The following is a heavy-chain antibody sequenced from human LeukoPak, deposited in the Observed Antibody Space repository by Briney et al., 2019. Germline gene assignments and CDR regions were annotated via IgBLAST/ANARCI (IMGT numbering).Heavy chain of an antibody. Sequence: GGSLRLSCAASGFTLSNYAMSWVRQAPGKGLEWVSTISNSGGSTYSADSMKGRFTISRDNSKNTLFLQMSGLGAEDTAVYYCAKQTDTTGSRGGAFDIWGQGTMVTVSS. J-gene: IGHJ3*02. D-gene: IGHD3-22*01. CDR3: AKQTDTTGSRGGAFDI. CDR1: GFTLSNYA. CDR2: ISNSGGST. V-gene: IGHV3-23*01.